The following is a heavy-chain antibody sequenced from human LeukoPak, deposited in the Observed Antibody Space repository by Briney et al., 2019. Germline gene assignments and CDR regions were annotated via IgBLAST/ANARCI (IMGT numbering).Heavy chain of an antibody. CDR2: ISSNGGST. J-gene: IGHJ5*02. V-gene: IGHV3-64D*06. CDR1: GFTFSSYA. D-gene: IGHD6-19*01. CDR3: VKAWGGAVAGTRHWFDP. Sequence: GGSLRLSCSAFGFTFSSYAMHWVRQAPGKGLEYVSAISSNGGSTYYADSVKGRFTISRDNSKNTLYLQMSSLRAEDTAVYYCVKAWGGAVAGTRHWFDPWGQGTLVTVSS.